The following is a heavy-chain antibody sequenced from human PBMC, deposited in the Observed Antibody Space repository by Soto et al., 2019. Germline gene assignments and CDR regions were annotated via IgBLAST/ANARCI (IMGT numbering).Heavy chain of an antibody. Sequence: GASVKVSCKGSGYSFISHGVTWVRQAPGQGLEWMGWISAYRGNTNYAQKFQGRLTMTTDTYTTTAYMGLRSLRLDDTAVYYCARSEPIVEAGHGFDPWGQGTLVTVSS. D-gene: IGHD2-21*01. CDR3: ARSEPIVEAGHGFDP. CDR1: GYSFISHG. CDR2: ISAYRGNT. V-gene: IGHV1-18*04. J-gene: IGHJ5*02.